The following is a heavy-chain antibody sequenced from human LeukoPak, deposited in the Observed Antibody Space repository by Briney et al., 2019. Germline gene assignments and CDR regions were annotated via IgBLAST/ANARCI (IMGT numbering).Heavy chain of an antibody. D-gene: IGHD3-16*01. Sequence: SETLSLTCTVSGGSISSYYWSWIRQPPGKGLEWIGYIYYSGSTNYNPSLKSRVTISVDTSKNQFSLKLRSVTAADTAVYYCARSAFGDYSFDYWGQGTLVTVSS. CDR1: GGSISSYY. CDR3: ARSAFGDYSFDY. J-gene: IGHJ4*02. V-gene: IGHV4-59*01. CDR2: IYYSGST.